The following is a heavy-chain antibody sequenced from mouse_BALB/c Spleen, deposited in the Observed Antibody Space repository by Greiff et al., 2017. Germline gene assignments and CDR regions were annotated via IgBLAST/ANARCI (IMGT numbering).Heavy chain of an antibody. D-gene: IGHD1-1*01. CDR3: ATYYGSSSYYFDY. CDR1: GFNIKDTY. J-gene: IGHJ2*01. Sequence: DVKLQESGAELVKPGASVKLSCTASGFNIKDTYMHWVKQRPEQGLEWIGRIDPANGNTKYDPKFQGKATITADTSSNTAYLQLSSLTSEDTAVYYCATYYGSSSYYFDYWGQGTTLTVSS. V-gene: IGHV14-3*02. CDR2: IDPANGNT.